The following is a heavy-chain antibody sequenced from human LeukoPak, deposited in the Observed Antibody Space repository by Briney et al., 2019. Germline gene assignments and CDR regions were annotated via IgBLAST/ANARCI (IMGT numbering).Heavy chain of an antibody. V-gene: IGHV4-59*08. CDR3: ARQNYSSSLFDY. CDR2: IYYSGST. Sequence: SETLSLTCTVSGGSISSYYWSWIRQFPGKGLEWIGYIYYSGSTSYNPSLKSRVSISVDMSKNQFSLKLSSVTAEDTAVYYCARQNYSSSLFDYWGQGTLVTVSS. CDR1: GGSISSYY. D-gene: IGHD6-13*01. J-gene: IGHJ4*02.